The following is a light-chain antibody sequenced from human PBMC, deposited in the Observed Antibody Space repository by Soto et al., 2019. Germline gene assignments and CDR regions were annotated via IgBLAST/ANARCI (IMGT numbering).Light chain of an antibody. CDR2: KAS. J-gene: IGKJ4*01. V-gene: IGKV1-5*03. CDR3: QQYDSYPFT. Sequence: DIQMTQSPSTLSASVGDRVTITCRASQSINNWLAWYQQKPGKAPKLLISKASNLKSGVPSRFSGTGSGTEFTLTISSLQPDDFASDYCQQYDSYPFTFGGGTKVEI. CDR1: QSINNW.